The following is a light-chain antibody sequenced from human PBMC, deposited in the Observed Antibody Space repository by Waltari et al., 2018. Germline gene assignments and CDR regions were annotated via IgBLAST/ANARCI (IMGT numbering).Light chain of an antibody. CDR2: RNN. Sequence: QSVLTQPPSASGTPGQRGTISCSGSRSTIGNTYVYCYQQPPGPAPKPLIYRNNPRPSGVPDRFSGSKSGTSASLAISGLRSEDEADYYCAAWDDSLSGRVFGGGTKVTVL. J-gene: IGLJ3*02. CDR3: AAWDDSLSGRV. V-gene: IGLV1-47*01. CDR1: RSTIGNTY.